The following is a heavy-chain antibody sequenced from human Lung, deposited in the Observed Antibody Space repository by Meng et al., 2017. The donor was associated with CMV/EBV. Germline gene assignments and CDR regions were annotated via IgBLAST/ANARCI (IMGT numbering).Heavy chain of an antibody. V-gene: IGHV1-2*02. CDR1: GYTFTGYY. D-gene: IGHD2-21*02. CDR2: INPNSGGT. Sequence: QVHLVQSGAEVKKPGASVNVSCQASGYTFTGYYMHWVRQAPGQGLEWMGWINPNSGGTNYAQKFQGRVTMTRDTSISTAYMELSRLRSDYTAVYYCVTYCGGDCYSGVDYWGQGTLVTVSS. J-gene: IGHJ4*02. CDR3: VTYCGGDCYSGVDY.